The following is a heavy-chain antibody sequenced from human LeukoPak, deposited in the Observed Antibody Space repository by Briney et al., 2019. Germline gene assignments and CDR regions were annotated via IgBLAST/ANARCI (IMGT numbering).Heavy chain of an antibody. CDR1: GYTFTGYY. V-gene: IGHV1-2*06. D-gene: IGHD4-17*01. CDR3: ARGRPGGTVTHTRYFDY. CDR2: INPNSGGT. J-gene: IGHJ4*02. Sequence: ASVKVSCKASGYTFTGYYMHWVRQAPGQGLEWMGRINPNSGGTNYAQKFQGRVTMTRDTSISTAYMELSRLRSEDTAVYYCARGRPGGTVTHTRYFDYWGQGTLVTVSS.